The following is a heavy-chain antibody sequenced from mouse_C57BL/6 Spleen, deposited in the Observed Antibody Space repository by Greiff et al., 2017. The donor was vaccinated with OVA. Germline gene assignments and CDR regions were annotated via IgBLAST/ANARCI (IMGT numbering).Heavy chain of an antibody. D-gene: IGHD2-1*01. CDR1: GYAFSSYW. Sequence: VQLQQSGAELVKPGASVKISCKASGYAFSSYWMNWVKQRPGKGLEWIGQIYPGDGDTNYNGKFKGKATLTADKSSSTAYMQLSSLTSEDSAVYFCARREGNYALFDYWGQGTTLTVSS. CDR3: ARREGNYALFDY. CDR2: IYPGDGDT. J-gene: IGHJ2*01. V-gene: IGHV1-80*01.